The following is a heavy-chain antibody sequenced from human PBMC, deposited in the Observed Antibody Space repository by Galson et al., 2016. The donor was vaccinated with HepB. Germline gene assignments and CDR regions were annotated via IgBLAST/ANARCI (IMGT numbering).Heavy chain of an antibody. V-gene: IGHV3-30*15. CDR2: LSFDGSNP. Sequence: SLRLSCAASGFTFSDYAMHWVRQAPGKGLEWVAVLSFDGSNPYYADSVKGRFTISRDNSKNTLFLHLRSLRPEDTAVSYCARPTLRLLEWLPFDSWGQGTLVIVSS. CDR1: GFTFSDYA. J-gene: IGHJ4*02. CDR3: ARPTLRLLEWLPFDS. D-gene: IGHD3-3*01.